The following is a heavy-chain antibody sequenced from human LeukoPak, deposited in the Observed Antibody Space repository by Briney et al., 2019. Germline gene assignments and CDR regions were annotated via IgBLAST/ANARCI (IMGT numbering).Heavy chain of an antibody. D-gene: IGHD3-3*01. V-gene: IGHV4-34*01. CDR3: ARGRGITIFGVVGFDY. CDR1: GGSFSGYY. Sequence: PSETLSLTCAVYGGSFSGYYWSWIRQPPGKGLEWIGEINHSGSTNYNPSLKSRVTISVDTSKNQFSLKLSSVTAADTAVYYCARGRGITIFGVVGFDYWGQGTLVAVSS. J-gene: IGHJ4*02. CDR2: INHSGST.